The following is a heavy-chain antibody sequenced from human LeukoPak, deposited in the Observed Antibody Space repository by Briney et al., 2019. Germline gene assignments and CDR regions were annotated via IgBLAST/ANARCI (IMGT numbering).Heavy chain of an antibody. CDR2: IYPGDSDI. Sequence: GESLKISCKGSGNSFTSYWIGWVRQMPGKGLEWMGIIYPGDSDIRYSPSFQGQVTISADKSISIAYLQWSSLKASDTAMYYCAGQTGVFRDVFNMWGKGTMVTV. CDR1: GNSFTSYW. J-gene: IGHJ3*02. D-gene: IGHD3-10*01. V-gene: IGHV5-51*01. CDR3: AGQTGVFRDVFNM.